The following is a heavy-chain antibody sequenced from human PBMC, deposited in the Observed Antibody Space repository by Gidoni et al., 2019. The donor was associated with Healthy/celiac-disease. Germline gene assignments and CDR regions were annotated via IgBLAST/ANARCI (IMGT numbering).Heavy chain of an antibody. J-gene: IGHJ4*02. Sequence: EVQLVESGGGLVKPGGSLRLSCAAPGFTFISNSMNWVRQAPGKGLEWVSSISSSSSYIYYADSVKGRFTISRDNAKNSLYLQMNSLRAEDTAVYYCARDYGYSYGYAYDYWGQGTLVTVSS. CDR2: ISSSSSYI. D-gene: IGHD5-18*01. CDR3: ARDYGYSYGYAYDY. V-gene: IGHV3-21*01. CDR1: GFTFISNS.